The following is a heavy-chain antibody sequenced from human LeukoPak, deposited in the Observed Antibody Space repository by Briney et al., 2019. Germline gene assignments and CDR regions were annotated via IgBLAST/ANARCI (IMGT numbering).Heavy chain of an antibody. CDR2: IYHSGST. CDR3: ARGDWFDP. J-gene: IGHJ5*02. CDR1: GGSISSGGYS. Sequence: SETLSLTCAVSGGSISSGGYSWSWIRQPPGKGLEWIGYIYHSGSTYYNPSLKSRVTISVDRSKNQFSLKLSSVTAADTAVYYCARGDWFDPWGQGTLVTVSP. V-gene: IGHV4-30-2*01.